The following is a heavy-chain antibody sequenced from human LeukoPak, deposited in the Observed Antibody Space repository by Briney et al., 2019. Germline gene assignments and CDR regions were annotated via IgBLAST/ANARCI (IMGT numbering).Heavy chain of an antibody. CDR2: IYTSGST. V-gene: IGHV4-4*07. Sequence: SETLSLTCTVSGGSISSYYWSWIRQPAGKGLEWIGRIYTSGSTNYNPSLKSRVTMSVDTSKNQFSLKLSSVTAADTAVYYCARVVPAREVYCYYYMDVWGKGTTVTVSS. D-gene: IGHD2-2*01. CDR1: GGSISSYY. J-gene: IGHJ6*03. CDR3: ARVVPAREVYCYYYMDV.